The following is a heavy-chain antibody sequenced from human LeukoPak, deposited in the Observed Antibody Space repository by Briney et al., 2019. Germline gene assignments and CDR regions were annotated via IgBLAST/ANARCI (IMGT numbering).Heavy chain of an antibody. CDR1: GGSISSYY. Sequence: PETLSLSCTVSGGSISSYYWSWIRQPPGKGLEWIGYIYYSGSTNYNPSLKSRVTISVDTSKNQFPLKLSSVTAADTAVYYCARGRMATITALDYWGQGTLVTVSS. D-gene: IGHD5-24*01. V-gene: IGHV4-59*01. CDR3: ARGRMATITALDY. CDR2: IYYSGST. J-gene: IGHJ4*02.